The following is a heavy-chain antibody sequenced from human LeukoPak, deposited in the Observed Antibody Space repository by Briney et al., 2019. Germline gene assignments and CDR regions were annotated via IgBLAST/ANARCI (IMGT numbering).Heavy chain of an antibody. CDR1: GYTLTELP. CDR3: ATGRRYSYGPWYYFDY. CDR2: FDPEDGET. V-gene: IGHV1-24*01. Sequence: ASVKVSCKVSGYTLTELPMHWVRQAPGKGLEWMGGFDPEDGETIYAQKFQGRVTMTEDTSTDTAYMELSSLRSEDTAVYYCATGRRYSYGPWYYFDYWGQGTLVTVSS. J-gene: IGHJ4*02. D-gene: IGHD5-18*01.